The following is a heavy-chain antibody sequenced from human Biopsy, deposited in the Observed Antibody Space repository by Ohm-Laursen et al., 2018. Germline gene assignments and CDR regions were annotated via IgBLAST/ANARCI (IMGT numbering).Heavy chain of an antibody. CDR2: IYYSGST. CDR3: ATEFTKANGWNYFDY. Sequence: SDTLSLTCTVSGGSISSDYWSWIRQTPGKGLEWIGYIYYSGSTNYNPSLKSRVTISVDTSKNQFSLRLNSVTAADTAVYYCATEFTKANGWNYFDYWGQGTLVTVSS. CDR1: GGSISSDY. D-gene: IGHD2-15*01. V-gene: IGHV4-59*01. J-gene: IGHJ4*02.